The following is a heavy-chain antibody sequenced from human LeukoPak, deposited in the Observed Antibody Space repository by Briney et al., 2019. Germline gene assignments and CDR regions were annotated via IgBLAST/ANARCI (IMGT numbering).Heavy chain of an antibody. V-gene: IGHV3-21*01. Sequence: TGGSLRLSCAASGFTFNTYSMNWVRQAPGKGLEWVSSISSSSSYIYYADSVKGRFTISRDNAKNSLYLQMNSLRAEDTAVYYCARSIKGYYYYYMDVWGKGTTVTVSS. D-gene: IGHD3-3*02. CDR3: ARSIKGYYYYYMDV. CDR1: GFTFNTYS. J-gene: IGHJ6*03. CDR2: ISSSSSYI.